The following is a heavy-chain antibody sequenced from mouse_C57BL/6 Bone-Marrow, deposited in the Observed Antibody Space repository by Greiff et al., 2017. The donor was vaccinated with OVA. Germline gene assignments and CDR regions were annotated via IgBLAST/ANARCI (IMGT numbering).Heavy chain of an antibody. D-gene: IGHD2-4*01. CDR3: ARYYDYPWYAMDY. V-gene: IGHV2-5*01. CDR1: GFSLTSYG. Sequence: VQLQESGPGLVQPSQSLSITCTVSGFSLTSYGVHWVRQSPGKGLEWLGVIWRGGSTDYNAAFMSRLSITKDNSKSQVFFKMNSLQADDTAIYYCARYYDYPWYAMDYWGQGTSVTVSS. J-gene: IGHJ4*01. CDR2: IWRGGST.